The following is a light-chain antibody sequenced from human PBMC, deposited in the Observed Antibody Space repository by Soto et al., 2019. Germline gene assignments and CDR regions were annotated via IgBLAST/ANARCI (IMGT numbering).Light chain of an antibody. CDR3: QSYDSSLSASNL. CDR2: GNS. V-gene: IGLV1-40*01. Sequence: QSVLTQPPSVSGAPGQRVTISCTGSSSNIGAGYDVHWYQQLPGTAPKLLIYGNSNRPSGVPDRFSGSKSGTSASLAITGLQTDDEADYYCQSYDSSLSASNLFGTGTKLTVL. CDR1: SSNIGAGYD. J-gene: IGLJ1*01.